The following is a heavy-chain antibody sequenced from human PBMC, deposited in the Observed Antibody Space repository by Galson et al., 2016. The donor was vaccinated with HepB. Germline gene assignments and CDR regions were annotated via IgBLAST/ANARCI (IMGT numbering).Heavy chain of an antibody. CDR3: ARDMTVLVVHSAPLAF. CDR1: GFSFSSYS. J-gene: IGHJ4*02. Sequence: SLRLSCAASGFSFSSYSMNWVRQAPGTGLEWVSSISSSSSYIYYADSVKGRFTISRDNAKNSVFLQMSSPRADDTAVYYCARDMTVLVVHSAPLAFWGQGTLVTVSS. V-gene: IGHV3-21*06. CDR2: ISSSSSYI. D-gene: IGHD2-8*01.